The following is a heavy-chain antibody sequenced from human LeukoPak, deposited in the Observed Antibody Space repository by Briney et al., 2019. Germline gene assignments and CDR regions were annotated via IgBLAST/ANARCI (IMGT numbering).Heavy chain of an antibody. CDR1: GYTFIGHF. D-gene: IGHD2-2*02. Sequence: WASVKVSCKASGYTFIGHFLHWLRQAPGQGLEWVGWINPNGGGSKYAQKFGGRVTMTRDMSTTTAYMELSGLTSEDTAVYYCAREDRRYTPDYWGQGTLVTVSS. CDR3: AREDRRYTPDY. J-gene: IGHJ4*02. CDR2: INPNGGGS. V-gene: IGHV1-2*02.